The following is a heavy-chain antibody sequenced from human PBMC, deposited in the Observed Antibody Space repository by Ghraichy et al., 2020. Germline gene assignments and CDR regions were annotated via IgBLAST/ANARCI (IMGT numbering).Heavy chain of an antibody. J-gene: IGHJ6*02. Sequence: GGSLRLSCVAAGFTVSSKYMTWVRQAPGKGLEWVSVIYTGDITDYPDSVKGRFTISRDNSKNTLSLQMNSLRAEDTAVYYCAGESSGYYYGGEGGMDVWGQGTTVTVSS. CDR2: IYTGDIT. D-gene: IGHD3-22*01. CDR3: AGESSGYYYGGEGGMDV. CDR1: GFTVSSKY. V-gene: IGHV3-53*01.